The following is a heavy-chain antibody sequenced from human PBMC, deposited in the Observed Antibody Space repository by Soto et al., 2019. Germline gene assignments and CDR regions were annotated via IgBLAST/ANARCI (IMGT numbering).Heavy chain of an antibody. V-gene: IGHV3-15*07. Sequence: GGSLRLSCEASGFTFSNAWINWVRQTPGKGLEWVGRIKSKTDGGTTDYAAPVKGRFTISRDDSKNTLYLQMNSLKTEDTAVYYCTTDPASHYDSSGSLHYWGQGTLVTVSS. CDR1: GFTFSNAW. J-gene: IGHJ4*02. CDR3: TTDPASHYDSSGSLHY. D-gene: IGHD3-22*01. CDR2: IKSKTDGGTT.